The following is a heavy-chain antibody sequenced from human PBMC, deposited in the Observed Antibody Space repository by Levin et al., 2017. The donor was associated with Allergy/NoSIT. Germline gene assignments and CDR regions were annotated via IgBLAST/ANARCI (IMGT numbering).Heavy chain of an antibody. V-gene: IGHV1-69*04. Sequence: AASVKVSCKASGGTFSSYAISWVRQAPGQGLEWMGRIIPILGIANYAQKFQGRVTITADKSTSTAYMELSSLRSEDTAVYYCARGEESNIKPAMVTVDDAFDIWGQGTMVTVSS. J-gene: IGHJ3*02. CDR2: IIPILGIA. CDR3: ARGEESNIKPAMVTVDDAFDI. CDR1: GGTFSSYA. D-gene: IGHD5-18*01.